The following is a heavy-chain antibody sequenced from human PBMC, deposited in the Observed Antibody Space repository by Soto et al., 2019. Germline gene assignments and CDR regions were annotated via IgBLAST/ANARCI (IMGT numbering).Heavy chain of an antibody. CDR2: ISSTSTYI. V-gene: IGHV3-21*01. Sequence: PGGSLRLSCAASGFTFSSYNINWVRQTPGKGLEWVSSISSTSTYIYYADSVKGRFTISRDNAKNSLFLQMNSLRAEDTAVYYCATGITLDYWGQGTLVTVSS. CDR1: GFTFSSYN. D-gene: IGHD1-20*01. CDR3: ATGITLDY. J-gene: IGHJ4*02.